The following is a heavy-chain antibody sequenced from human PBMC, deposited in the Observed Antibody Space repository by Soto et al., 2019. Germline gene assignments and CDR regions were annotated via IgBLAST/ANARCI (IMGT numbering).Heavy chain of an antibody. CDR1: GYTFTGYA. CDR2: INGGNGNT. V-gene: IGHV1-3*05. Sequence: QVQLVQSGAEEKKPGASVKVSCKASGYTFTGYAMHWVRQAPGQRLEWMGWINGGNGNTKYSQKFQGRVTITRDTSVSTAYTELSSLRSEDTAVYYCARAVAMHADFDYWGQGTLVTVSS. J-gene: IGHJ4*02. CDR3: ARAVAMHADFDY. D-gene: IGHD2-2*01.